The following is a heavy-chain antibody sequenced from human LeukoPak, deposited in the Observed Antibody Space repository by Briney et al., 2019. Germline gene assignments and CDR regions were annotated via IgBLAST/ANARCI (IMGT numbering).Heavy chain of an antibody. V-gene: IGHV1-8*03. J-gene: IGHJ6*03. D-gene: IGHD6-13*01. CDR3: ARGTSSSWYGGYYYYYYMDV. CDR2: MNPNSGNT. CDR1: GYTFTSYD. Sequence: GASVKVSCKASGYTFTSYDINWVRQATGQGLEWMGWMNPNSGNTGYAQKFQGRVTITGNTSISTAYMELSSLRSEDTAVYYCARGTSSSWYGGYYYYYYMDVWGKGTTVTISS.